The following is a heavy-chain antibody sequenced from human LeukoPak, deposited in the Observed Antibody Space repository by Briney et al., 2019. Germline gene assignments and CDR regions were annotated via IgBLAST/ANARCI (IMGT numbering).Heavy chain of an antibody. CDR1: GGSISSGGYS. D-gene: IGHD5-12*01. J-gene: IGHJ4*02. CDR3: ARGGGYDRWRFDN. Sequence: PQTLSLTCAVSGGSISSGGYSWSWIRQPPGKGLEWIGYIYESGSTYYSPSLRSRVTISVDKFNNQFSLKLSSVTAADTAIYYCARGGGYDRWRFDNWGQGTRVTVSS. V-gene: IGHV4-30-2*01. CDR2: IYESGST.